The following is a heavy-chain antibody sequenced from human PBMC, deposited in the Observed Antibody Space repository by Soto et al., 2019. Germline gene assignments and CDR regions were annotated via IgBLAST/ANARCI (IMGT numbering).Heavy chain of an antibody. D-gene: IGHD1-26*01. CDR3: AKGHLWEPWYY. J-gene: IGHJ4*02. Sequence: PGGSLRLSCAASGFTFSSYGMHWVRQSPGKGLEWVAVIAYDGSNTYYADSVKGRFTISRDNSKNTLYLQMNSLRAEDTAGYYCAKGHLWEPWYYWGQGTLVTVSS. CDR1: GFTFSSYG. CDR2: IAYDGSNT. V-gene: IGHV3-30*18.